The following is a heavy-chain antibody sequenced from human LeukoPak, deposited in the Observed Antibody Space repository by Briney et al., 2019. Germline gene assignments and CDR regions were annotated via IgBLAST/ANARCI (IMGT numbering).Heavy chain of an antibody. Sequence: GGSLRLSCTASGFTFGDNPINWVRQAPGKGLEWVGLIRSDRYGGTSEYVASVNGRFSISRDDSRNILYLEMNSLRNEDTAVYFCTRISSSPAALYYYYMDVWGKGIPATVSS. CDR3: TRISSSPAALYYYYMDV. CDR2: IRSDRYGGTS. J-gene: IGHJ6*03. V-gene: IGHV3-49*04. CDR1: GFTFGDNP. D-gene: IGHD6-6*01.